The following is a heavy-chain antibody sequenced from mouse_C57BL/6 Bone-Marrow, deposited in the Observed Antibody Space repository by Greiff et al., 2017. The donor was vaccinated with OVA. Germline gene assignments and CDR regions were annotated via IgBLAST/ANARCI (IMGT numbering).Heavy chain of an antibody. CDR3: ARSNYGGLAMDY. CDR2: IYTGSVNT. V-gene: IGHV1-66*01. Sequence: QVQLQQSGPELVKPGASVKISCKASGYSFTIYYIHWVKQRPGQGLEWIGWIYTGSVNTKYNEKFKGQATLTGDTSSSTAYMQLSSLTSEDSAVYYCARSNYGGLAMDYWGQGTSVTVSS. D-gene: IGHD2-5*01. J-gene: IGHJ4*01. CDR1: GYSFTIYY.